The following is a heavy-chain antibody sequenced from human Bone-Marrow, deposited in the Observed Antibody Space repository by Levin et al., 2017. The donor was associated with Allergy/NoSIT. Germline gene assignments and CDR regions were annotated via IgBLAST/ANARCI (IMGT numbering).Heavy chain of an antibody. CDR1: GGSISSGLY. Sequence: SETLSLTCTVSGGSISSGLYWGWIRQPPGEGLEWIASVYRTGSTYYNWSLKSRVTISVDTSKNQISLRLRSVTAADTAVDYCGRDKGYDSSGYYWFDPWGQGTLVTVSS. D-gene: IGHD3-22*01. CDR2: VYRTGST. J-gene: IGHJ5*02. CDR3: GRDKGYDSSGYYWFDP. V-gene: IGHV4-38-2*02.